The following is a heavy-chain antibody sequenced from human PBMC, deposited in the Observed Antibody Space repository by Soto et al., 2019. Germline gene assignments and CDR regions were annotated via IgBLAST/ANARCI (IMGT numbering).Heavy chain of an antibody. CDR1: GFTFSNYA. V-gene: IGHV3-64*01. Sequence: PAGSLRLSCAASGFTFSNYAMHWLRQAPGKGLEYVSAISSNGGSTYYANSVKGRFTISRDNSKNTLYLQMGSLRAEDMAVYYCARGPGYYFDYWGQGT. CDR3: ARGPGYYFDY. CDR2: ISSNGGST. J-gene: IGHJ4*02.